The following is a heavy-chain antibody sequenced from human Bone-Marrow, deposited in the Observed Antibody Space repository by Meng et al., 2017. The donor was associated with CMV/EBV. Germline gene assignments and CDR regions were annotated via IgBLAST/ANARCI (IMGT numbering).Heavy chain of an antibody. Sequence: SVKVSCKASGGTFSSYAISWVRQAPGQGLEWMGGIIPILGIANYAQKFQGRVTITADKSTSTAYMELSSLRSEDTAVYYCARDSPGSQAAAGLTDYGMDVWGQGTSVTFSS. J-gene: IGHJ6*02. CDR1: GGTFSSYA. D-gene: IGHD6-13*01. V-gene: IGHV1-69*10. CDR3: ARDSPGSQAAAGLTDYGMDV. CDR2: IIPILGIA.